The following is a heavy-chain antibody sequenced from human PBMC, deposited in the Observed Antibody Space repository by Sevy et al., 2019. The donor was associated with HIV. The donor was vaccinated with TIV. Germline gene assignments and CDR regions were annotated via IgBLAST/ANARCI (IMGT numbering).Heavy chain of an antibody. CDR3: AVDVVVNDVAFDY. D-gene: IGHD2-15*01. Sequence: GESLKISRAASGFTFSNYWMTWVRQAPGKGLEWVANIKQDGSEKFYVDSVKGRFTISRDNAKKSLYLQMNSLRAEDTAVYYCAVDVVVNDVAFDYWGQGTLVTVSS. CDR2: IKQDGSEK. V-gene: IGHV3-7*01. J-gene: IGHJ4*02. CDR1: GFTFSNYW.